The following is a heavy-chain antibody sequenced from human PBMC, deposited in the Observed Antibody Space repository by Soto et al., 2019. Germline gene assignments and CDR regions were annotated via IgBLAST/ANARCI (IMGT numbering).Heavy chain of an antibody. D-gene: IGHD1-26*01. CDR2: FNHSGDT. V-gene: IGHV4-34*01. Sequence: QVQLQQRGAGLLKPSETLSLTCAVYGGSLSGYYWSWIRQPPGKALEWIGEFNHSGDTNYNPSLKSRVSISADTSKNEFCLNLSSVTAADTAMYYCARHHVRGRTIAGAAEFWGQGTLVTVSS. CDR1: GGSLSGYY. J-gene: IGHJ4*02. CDR3: ARHHVRGRTIAGAAEF.